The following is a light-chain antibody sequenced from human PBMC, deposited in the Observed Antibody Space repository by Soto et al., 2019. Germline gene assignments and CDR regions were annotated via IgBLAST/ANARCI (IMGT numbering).Light chain of an antibody. CDR2: GAS. V-gene: IGKV1-39*01. CDR1: QTFSNF. Sequence: DIQMTQSPSSLSASVGDRVTITCRASQTFSNFLNWYQQKPGKAPKLLVHGASSLQSGVPSRFSGSGSGTDFTLTITSLQPEDSATYYSQQNYSTPYTFGQGTKLQIK. CDR3: QQNYSTPYT. J-gene: IGKJ2*01.